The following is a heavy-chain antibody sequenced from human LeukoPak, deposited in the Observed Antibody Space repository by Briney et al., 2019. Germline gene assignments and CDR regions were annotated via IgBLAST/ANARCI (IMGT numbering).Heavy chain of an antibody. Sequence: GGSLRLPCAASGLTFSSYAMSWVRQAPGKGLEWVSAISGSGGSTYYADSVKGRFTISRDNSKNTLYLQMNSLRAEDTAVYYCARGKDKITIFGVVPRAFDIWGQGTMVTVSS. CDR3: ARGKDKITIFGVVPRAFDI. V-gene: IGHV3-23*01. CDR1: GLTFSSYA. CDR2: ISGSGGST. J-gene: IGHJ3*02. D-gene: IGHD3-3*01.